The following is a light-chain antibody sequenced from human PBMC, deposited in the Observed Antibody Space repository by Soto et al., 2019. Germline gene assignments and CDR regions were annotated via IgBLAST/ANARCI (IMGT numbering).Light chain of an antibody. J-gene: IGLJ2*01. CDR1: NIGSKS. CDR3: QVWDSGPDHVV. CDR2: DDT. Sequence: SYELTQSPSISVAPGQTATITCGGNNIGSKSVQWYQQKSGQAPVLVVYDDTDRPSGIPERFSGSNSGNTATLTISRVEAEDEADYSCQVWDSGPDHVVFGGGTKLTVL. V-gene: IGLV3-21*02.